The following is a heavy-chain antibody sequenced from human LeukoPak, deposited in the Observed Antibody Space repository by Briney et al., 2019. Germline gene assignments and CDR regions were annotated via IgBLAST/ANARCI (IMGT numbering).Heavy chain of an antibody. V-gene: IGHV4-59*08. CDR3: ARHRTGERRFDP. CDR2: INYSGNT. D-gene: IGHD3-16*01. J-gene: IGHJ5*02. CDR1: GGSIRNDY. Sequence: RASETLSLTCAVSGGSIRNDYWSWIRQPPGKGLEWIAYINYSGNTNYNPSLESRVTISVDTSKNLFSLKFTSVTAADTAVYYCARHRTGERRFDPRGQGTLVTVSS.